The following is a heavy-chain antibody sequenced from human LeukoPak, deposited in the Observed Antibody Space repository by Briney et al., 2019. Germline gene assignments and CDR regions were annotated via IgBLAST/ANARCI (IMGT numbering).Heavy chain of an antibody. CDR1: GYSFSNYW. CDR2: IYPGDSES. CDR3: GSQYYGDWFDP. Sequence: GESLKFSCKASGYSFSNYWIGWVRQMPGKGLEWMGIIYPGDSESRYSPSFQGQVTISVDKSISTAYLQWSSLKASDTAMYYCGSQYYGDWFDPWGQGTLVIVSS. J-gene: IGHJ5*02. V-gene: IGHV5-51*01. D-gene: IGHD3-16*01.